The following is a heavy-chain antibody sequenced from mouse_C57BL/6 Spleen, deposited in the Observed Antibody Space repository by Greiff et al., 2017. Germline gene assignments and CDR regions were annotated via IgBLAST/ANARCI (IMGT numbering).Heavy chain of an antibody. Sequence: EVKLVESGGGLVQPGGSMKLSCVASGFTFSNYWMNWVRQSPEKGLEWVAQIRLKSDNYATHYAESVKGRFTISRDDSKSSVYLQMNNLRAGDTGIYYCTGVDYVPFAYWGQGTLVTVSA. V-gene: IGHV6-3*01. CDR2: IRLKSDNYAT. CDR3: TGVDYVPFAY. CDR1: GFTFSNYW. J-gene: IGHJ3*01. D-gene: IGHD2-4*01.